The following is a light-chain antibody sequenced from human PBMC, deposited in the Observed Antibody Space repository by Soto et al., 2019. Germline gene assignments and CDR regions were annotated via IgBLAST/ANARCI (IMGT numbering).Light chain of an antibody. CDR1: SFNIGAGYD. CDR2: GNN. V-gene: IGLV1-40*01. CDR3: QSYDSSLSAYV. Sequence: QSVLTQPPSVSGAPGQRVTISCTGSSFNIGAGYDVHWYQQLPGTAPKLLIYGNNNQPSGVPDRFSGSKSDTSASLAITELQAEDEADYYCQSYDSSLSAYVFGPGTKLTVL. J-gene: IGLJ1*01.